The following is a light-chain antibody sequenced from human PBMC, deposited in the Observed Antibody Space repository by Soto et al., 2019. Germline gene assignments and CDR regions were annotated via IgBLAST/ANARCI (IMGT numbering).Light chain of an antibody. J-gene: IGLJ2*01. CDR1: SGSVSTSYY. Sequence: QAVVTQEPSFSVSPGGTVTLTCGLSSGSVSTSYYPSWYQQTPGQAPRTLIYSTNTRSSGVPYRFSGSILGNKAALTITGAQADDESDYYCELYMGCVSWVFGGGTKLTVL. CDR2: STN. V-gene: IGLV8-61*01. CDR3: ELYMGCVSWV.